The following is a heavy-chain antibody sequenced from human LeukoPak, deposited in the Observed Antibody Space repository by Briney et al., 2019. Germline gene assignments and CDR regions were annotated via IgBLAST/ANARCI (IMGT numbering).Heavy chain of an antibody. CDR2: ISGSGGST. J-gene: IGHJ4*02. V-gene: IGHV3-23*01. CDR3: AKVPMYYFDY. CDR1: GFTFASYA. D-gene: IGHD2-2*01. Sequence: GGSLRLSCAASGFTFASYAVSWVRQAPGKGLEWVSTISGSGGSTYYADSVKGRFTISRDNSKNTLSLQMNSLRAEDTAVYYCAKVPMYYFDYWGQGTLVTVSS.